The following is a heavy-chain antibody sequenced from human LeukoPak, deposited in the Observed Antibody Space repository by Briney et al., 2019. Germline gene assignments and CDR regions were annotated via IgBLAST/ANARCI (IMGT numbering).Heavy chain of an antibody. CDR1: GGTFSSYA. CDR3: ATTRYSGYLYYFDY. V-gene: IGHV1-69*04. J-gene: IGHJ4*02. Sequence: GASVKVSCKASGGTFSSYAISWVRQAPGQGLEWMGRIIPILGIANYAQKFQGRVTMTRNTSIGTAYMELSSLRSEDTAMYYCATTRYSGYLYYFDYWGQGTLVTVSS. D-gene: IGHD5-12*01. CDR2: IIPILGIA.